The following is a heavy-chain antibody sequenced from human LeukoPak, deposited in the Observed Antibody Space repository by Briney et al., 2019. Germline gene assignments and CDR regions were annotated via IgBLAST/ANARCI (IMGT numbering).Heavy chain of an antibody. V-gene: IGHV3-30-3*02. CDR2: ISYDGSNK. CDR3: AKLPSSGYPFDY. J-gene: IGHJ4*02. CDR1: GFTFSSYA. D-gene: IGHD3-22*01. Sequence: QPGGSLRLSCAASGFTFSSYAMHWVRQAPGKGLEWVAVISYDGSNKYYADSVKGRFTISRDNSKNTLYLQMNSLRAEDTAVYYCAKLPSSGYPFDYWGQGTLVTVSS.